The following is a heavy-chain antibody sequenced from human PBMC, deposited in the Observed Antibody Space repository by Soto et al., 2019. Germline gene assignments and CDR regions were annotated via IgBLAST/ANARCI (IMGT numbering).Heavy chain of an antibody. CDR3: ARDPTNDYGDDTFDY. CDR1: GDAFKSYA. Sequence: QVLLLQSGSEVKKAGSSVKVSCKASGDAFKSYAIHWVRQAPGQGLEYMGRIIPSYDRTKYAQKFQGRLTLTAGMYTSTVYMELSSLRSEDTAVYYCARDPTNDYGDDTFDYWGQGTKVIVSS. CDR2: IIPSYDRT. V-gene: IGHV1-69*06. J-gene: IGHJ4*02. D-gene: IGHD4-17*01.